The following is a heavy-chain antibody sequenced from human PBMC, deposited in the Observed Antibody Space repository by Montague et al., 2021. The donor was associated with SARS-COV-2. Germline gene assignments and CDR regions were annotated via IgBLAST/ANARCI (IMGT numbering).Heavy chain of an antibody. Sequence: SKTLSLTCTVSGGSISSYYWSWIRQPPGKGLEWIGYIYYSGSTNXXPSPKSRVTISVDTSKNQFSLKLSSVTAADTAVYYCARGGYYDYAFDIWGQGTMVTVSS. CDR1: GGSISSYY. D-gene: IGHD3-22*01. CDR2: IYYSGST. CDR3: ARGGYYDYAFDI. J-gene: IGHJ3*02. V-gene: IGHV4-59*01.